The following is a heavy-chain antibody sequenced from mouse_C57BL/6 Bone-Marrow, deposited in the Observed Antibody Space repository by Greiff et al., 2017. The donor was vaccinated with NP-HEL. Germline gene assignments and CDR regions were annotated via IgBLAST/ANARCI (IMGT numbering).Heavy chain of an antibody. V-gene: IGHV1-22*01. D-gene: IGHD1-1*01. CDR2: INPNNGGT. Sequence: EVKVVESGPELVKPGASVKMSCKASGYTFTDYNMHWVKQSHGKSLEWIGYINPNNGGTSYNQKFKGKATLTVNKSSSTAYMELRSLTSEDSAVYYCARRDYYGSSYGDYWGQGTTLTVSS. CDR3: ARRDYYGSSYGDY. CDR1: GYTFTDYN. J-gene: IGHJ2*01.